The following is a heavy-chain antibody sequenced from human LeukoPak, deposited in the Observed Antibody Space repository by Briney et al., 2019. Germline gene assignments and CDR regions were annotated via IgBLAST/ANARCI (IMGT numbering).Heavy chain of an antibody. Sequence: GGSLRLSCTGSRFTFGDHAMSWVRQAPGKGLEWVGFTRSKIYSGTTEYAASVKGRFTISRDDSKSIAYLQMDSLKTEDTAVYYCAREFCSGGSCYFVFDCWGQGTLVTVSS. CDR3: AREFCSGGSCYFVFDC. CDR1: RFTFGDHA. J-gene: IGHJ4*02. CDR2: TRSKIYSGTT. D-gene: IGHD2-15*01. V-gene: IGHV3-49*04.